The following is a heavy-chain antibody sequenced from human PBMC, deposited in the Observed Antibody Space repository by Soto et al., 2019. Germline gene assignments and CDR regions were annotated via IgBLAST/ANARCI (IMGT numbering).Heavy chain of an antibody. Sequence: GGSLRLSCAASGFTFSSYGMHLVRQAPGKGLEWVAVIWYDGSNKYYADSVKGRFTISRDDAKNSLYLQMDSLRAEDTAVYYCARDRRIAAAADFYFDSWGQGTLVTVSS. D-gene: IGHD6-13*01. V-gene: IGHV3-33*01. CDR1: GFTFSSYG. CDR3: ARDRRIAAAADFYFDS. J-gene: IGHJ4*02. CDR2: IWYDGSNK.